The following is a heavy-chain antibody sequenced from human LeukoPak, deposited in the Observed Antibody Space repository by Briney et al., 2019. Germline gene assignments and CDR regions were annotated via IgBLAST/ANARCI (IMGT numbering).Heavy chain of an antibody. V-gene: IGHV4-34*01. J-gene: IGHJ4*02. D-gene: IGHD6-19*01. CDR1: GGSFSGYY. CDR3: ARRSSGWGYYFDY. Sequence: SETLSLTCAVYGGSFSGYYWSWIRQPPGKGLEWIGEINHSGGTNYNPSLKSRVTISVDTSKNQFSLKLSSVTAADTAVYYCARRSSGWGYYFDYWGQGTLVTVSS. CDR2: INHSGGT.